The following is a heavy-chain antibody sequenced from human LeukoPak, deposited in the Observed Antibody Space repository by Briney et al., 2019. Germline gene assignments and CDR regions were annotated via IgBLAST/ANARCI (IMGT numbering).Heavy chain of an antibody. CDR2: INSDGSST. Sequence: PGGSLRLSCAASGFTFSSYWMHWVRQAPGKGPVWVSRINSDGSSTSYADSVKGRFTISRDNAKNTLYLQMNSLRAEDTAVYYCARGARFDPWGQGTLVTVSS. V-gene: IGHV3-74*01. CDR1: GFTFSSYW. J-gene: IGHJ5*02. CDR3: ARGARFDP.